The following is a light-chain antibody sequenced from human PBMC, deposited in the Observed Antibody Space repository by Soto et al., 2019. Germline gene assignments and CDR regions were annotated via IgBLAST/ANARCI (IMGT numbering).Light chain of an antibody. CDR1: SSDVGGYNY. Sequence: QSALTQPASVSGSPGQSIIISCTGTSSDVGGYNYVSWYQQHPGKAPKLVIYEDSKRPSGVSNRFSGSKSGNTASLTISGLQAEDETDYYCSSYTGANTRVFGTGTKLTVL. J-gene: IGLJ1*01. CDR2: EDS. CDR3: SSYTGANTRV. V-gene: IGLV2-14*01.